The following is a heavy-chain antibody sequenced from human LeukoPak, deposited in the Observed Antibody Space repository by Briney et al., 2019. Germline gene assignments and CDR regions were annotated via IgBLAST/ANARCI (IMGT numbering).Heavy chain of an antibody. Sequence: SETLCLTCTVSGGSISSYYWSWIRHPPGKGLEWIGYIYYSGSINYNPSLKSRVTISVDTSKNQFSLKLSSVTAADTAVYDCARDTGDYYDIPLGFDPWGQGTLVTVSS. D-gene: IGHD3-9*01. J-gene: IGHJ5*02. CDR1: GGSISSYY. V-gene: IGHV4-59*01. CDR3: ARDTGDYYDIPLGFDP. CDR2: IYYSGSI.